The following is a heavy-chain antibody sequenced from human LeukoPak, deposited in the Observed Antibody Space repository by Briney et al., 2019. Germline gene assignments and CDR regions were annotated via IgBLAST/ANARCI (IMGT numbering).Heavy chain of an antibody. CDR1: GGSFSGYY. J-gene: IGHJ4*02. Sequence: SETLSLTCAVYGGSFSGYYWSLIRQPPGKGLEWIGEINHSGSTNYNPSLKSRVTISVDTSKNQFSLKLSSVTAADTAVYYCARGAPMVRGVPRLNYWGQGTLVTVSS. CDR3: ARGAPMVRGVPRLNY. CDR2: INHSGST. V-gene: IGHV4-34*01. D-gene: IGHD3-10*01.